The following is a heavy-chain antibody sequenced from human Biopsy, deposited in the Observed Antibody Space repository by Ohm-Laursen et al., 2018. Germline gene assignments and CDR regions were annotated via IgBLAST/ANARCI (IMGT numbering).Heavy chain of an antibody. CDR1: GYNFGNYY. V-gene: IGHV1-46*01. CDR2: LNPVAEAT. D-gene: IGHD2-21*01. Sequence: GASVKVSCKASGYNFGNYYINWVRKVPGQGLEWLGVLNPVAEATIYAQKFQDRITMTRDTSTNTVYMDLTSLSSEDTAVYYCARESPLRLGVCGAIRCFKEVFGMDVWGQGTTVIVSS. CDR3: ARESPLRLGVCGAIRCFKEVFGMDV. J-gene: IGHJ6*02.